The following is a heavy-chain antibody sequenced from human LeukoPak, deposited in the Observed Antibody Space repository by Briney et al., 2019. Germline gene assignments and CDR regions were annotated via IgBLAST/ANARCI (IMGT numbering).Heavy chain of an antibody. CDR1: GGSISSYS. CDR2: IYYSGST. Sequence: PSQTLSLTCTVSGGSISSYSWSWIRQPPGQGLEWIGYIYYSGSTNYYPSLKSRVTISVDTSKIQFSLKLSSVTAADTAVYYCARLGWWPQGFDYWGQGTLVTVSS. D-gene: IGHD2-15*01. V-gene: IGHV4-59*01. CDR3: ARLGWWPQGFDY. J-gene: IGHJ4*02.